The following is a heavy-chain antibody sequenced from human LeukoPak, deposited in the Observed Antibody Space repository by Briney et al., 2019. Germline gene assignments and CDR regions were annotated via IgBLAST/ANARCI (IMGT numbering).Heavy chain of an antibody. CDR1: GGSLSSGDYF. CDR2: IYYSGST. V-gene: IGHV4-30-4*08. J-gene: IGHJ6*03. CDR3: AGDASTGSRLYYYMDV. Sequence: SETLSLTCTVSGGSLSSGDYFWSWIRQPPGKGLEWIGYIYYSGSTYYNPSLKSRVTISVDTSKNQFSLKLSSVTAADTAVYYCAGDASTGSRLYYYMDVWGKGTTVTVSS. D-gene: IGHD3-22*01.